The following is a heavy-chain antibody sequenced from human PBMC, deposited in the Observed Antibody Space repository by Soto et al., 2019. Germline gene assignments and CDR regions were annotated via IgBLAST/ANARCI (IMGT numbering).Heavy chain of an antibody. Sequence: GGSLRLSCAASGFTLSNYGMSWVRQAPGKGLEWVSSIGRSGGNTYYADSVKGRFTISRDNSKNTLYLQMNSLRAEDTALYYCAKDRGGIAVRPVDFDYWGQGTLVTVSS. D-gene: IGHD6-6*01. V-gene: IGHV3-23*01. CDR3: AKDRGGIAVRPVDFDY. CDR1: GFTLSNYG. J-gene: IGHJ4*02. CDR2: IGRSGGNT.